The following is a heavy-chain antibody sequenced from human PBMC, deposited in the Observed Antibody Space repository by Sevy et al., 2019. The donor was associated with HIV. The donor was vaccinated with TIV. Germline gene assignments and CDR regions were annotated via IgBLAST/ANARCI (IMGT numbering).Heavy chain of an antibody. V-gene: IGHV4-30-4*01. CDR3: ARAKFGGFGELGVNLFDS. Sequence: SETLSLTCTVSGGSISSGDYYWSWIRQPPGRGLEWIGYIFYSGSTYYNPSLQSRVTISVDTSKNQFSLKLSSVTSADTAVYYCARAKFGGFGELGVNLFDSWGPGTLVTVSS. CDR2: IFYSGST. D-gene: IGHD3-10*01. J-gene: IGHJ5*01. CDR1: GGSISSGDYY.